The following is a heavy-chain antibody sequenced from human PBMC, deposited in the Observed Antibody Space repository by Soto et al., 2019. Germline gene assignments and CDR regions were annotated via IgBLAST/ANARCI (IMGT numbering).Heavy chain of an antibody. CDR1: GFTFSSYS. CDR2: IDQDGSEN. CDR3: ARDLVAYNKYLSPFDY. Sequence: GGSLRLSCEASGFTFSSYSMSWVRQAPGKGLEWVVRQAPGKGLEWVANIDQDGSENYYVDSVKGRFTISRDNAKNSLYLQMKSLGAEDTAVYYCARDLVAYNKYLSPFDYWGQGTLVTVSS. D-gene: IGHD4-4*01. V-gene: IGHV3-7*05. J-gene: IGHJ4*02.